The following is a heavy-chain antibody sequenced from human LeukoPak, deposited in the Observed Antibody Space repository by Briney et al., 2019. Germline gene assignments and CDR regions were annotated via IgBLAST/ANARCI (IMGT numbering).Heavy chain of an antibody. D-gene: IGHD3-3*01. Sequence: SETLCLICTVSGGSISSYYWSWIRQPPGKGLEWIGYIYYSGSTNYNPSLKSRVTISVDTSKNQFSLKLSSVTAADTAVYYCARVGTYYDLWSGIREYYFDYWGQGTLVTVSS. CDR3: ARVGTYYDLWSGIREYYFDY. CDR1: GGSISSYY. J-gene: IGHJ4*02. CDR2: IYYSGST. V-gene: IGHV4-59*01.